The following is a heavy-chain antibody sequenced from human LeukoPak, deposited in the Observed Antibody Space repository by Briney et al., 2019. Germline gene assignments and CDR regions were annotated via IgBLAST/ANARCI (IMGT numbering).Heavy chain of an antibody. CDR1: GFTVSSNY. CDR2: IYSGGST. D-gene: IGHD1-26*01. Sequence: GGSLRLSCAASGFTVSSNYMSWVRQAPGRGLEWVSVIYSGGSTYYADSVKGRFTISRHNSKNTLYLQTNSLRAEDTAVYYCAREGFIGAFDIWAKGQWSPSLQ. J-gene: IGHJ3*02. CDR3: AREGFIGAFDI. V-gene: IGHV3-53*04.